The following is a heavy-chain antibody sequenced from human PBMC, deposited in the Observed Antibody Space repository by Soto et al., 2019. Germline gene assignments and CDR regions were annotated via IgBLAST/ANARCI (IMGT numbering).Heavy chain of an antibody. J-gene: IGHJ4*02. Sequence: EVQVVETGGGLVKPGESLRLSCAASGFTFIYAWMTWVRQAPGKGLEWVGRIRSKTSGEIRDYAAPVKGRFTISRDDSTNTVYLKMNSLKTEDTAVYYCVIDISESGVGELDHWGQGTQVTVSS. V-gene: IGHV3-15*01. CDR3: VIDISESGVGELDH. CDR2: IRSKTSGEIR. CDR1: GFTFIYAW. D-gene: IGHD3-3*01.